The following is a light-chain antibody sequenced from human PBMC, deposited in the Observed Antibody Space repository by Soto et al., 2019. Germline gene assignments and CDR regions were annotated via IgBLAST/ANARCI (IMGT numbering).Light chain of an antibody. CDR3: SSYTSSITLV. CDR2: DVN. Sequence: QSVLTQPASVSGSPGQSITISCTGTSSDVGGYNYVSWYQQHPGKAPKLMIYDVNNRPSGVSNRFSGSKSGNTASLTISGLQAVDEGDYYCSSYTSSITLVFGGGTKVTVL. J-gene: IGLJ2*01. CDR1: SSDVGGYNY. V-gene: IGLV2-14*01.